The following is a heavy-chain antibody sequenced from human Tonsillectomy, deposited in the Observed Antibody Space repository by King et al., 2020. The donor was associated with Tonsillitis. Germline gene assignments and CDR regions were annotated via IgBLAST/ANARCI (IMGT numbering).Heavy chain of an antibody. V-gene: IGHV3-33*05. CDR2: ISYDGSNK. D-gene: IGHD5-24*01. CDR1: GFTFSSYD. J-gene: IGHJ4*02. CDR3: ARDRDGYIFDY. Sequence: VQLVESGGGVVQPGRSLRLSCAASGFTFSSYDMYWVRQAPGKGLEWVAVISYDGSNKYYADSVTGRFTISRDNSKNKVYLQMNSLRAEDTAVYYCARDRDGYIFDYGGQGTLVTVSS.